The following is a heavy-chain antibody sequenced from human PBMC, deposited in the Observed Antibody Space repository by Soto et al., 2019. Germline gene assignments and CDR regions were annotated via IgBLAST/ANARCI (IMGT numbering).Heavy chain of an antibody. V-gene: IGHV4-59*08. CDR1: GGSIDSYF. Sequence: SETLSLTCTVSGGSIDSYFWSWIRQAPGKGLEWIGYIFNSGRTNYNPSLKSRVTLSVDTSKNQFSLKLSSVTAADTAVYYCARGGHYYGSGENRFDPWGQGILVTVSS. D-gene: IGHD3-10*01. J-gene: IGHJ5*02. CDR3: ARGGHYYGSGENRFDP. CDR2: IFNSGRT.